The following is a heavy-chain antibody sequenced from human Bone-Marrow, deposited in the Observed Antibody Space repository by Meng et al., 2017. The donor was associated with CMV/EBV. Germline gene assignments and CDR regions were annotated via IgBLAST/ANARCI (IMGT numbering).Heavy chain of an antibody. Sequence: SVKVSCKASGGTFSSYAISWVRPAPGQGLEWMGGIIPIFGTANYAQKFQGRVTITTDESTSTAYMELSSLRSEDTAVYYCARDLAVAGRGAYYPPGDLYYYYGMDVWGQGTTVTVSS. CDR1: GGTFSSYA. J-gene: IGHJ6*02. V-gene: IGHV1-69*05. D-gene: IGHD6-19*01. CDR3: ARDLAVAGRGAYYPPGDLYYYYGMDV. CDR2: IIPIFGTA.